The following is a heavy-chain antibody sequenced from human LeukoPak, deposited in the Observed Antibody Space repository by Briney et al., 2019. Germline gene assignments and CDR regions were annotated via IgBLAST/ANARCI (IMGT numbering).Heavy chain of an antibody. D-gene: IGHD2-8*02. CDR2: MRGDGSHI. Sequence: GGSLRLSCAASGFTFGNYWMSWVRQAPGGGLQWVASMRGDGSHIYYVDSVKGRFIISRDNARNSLYLQMSSLRVEDTAIYYCARLFGGVTTYDYWGQGAQVTVSS. V-gene: IGHV3-7*01. CDR3: ARLFGGVTTYDY. J-gene: IGHJ4*02. CDR1: GFTFGNYW.